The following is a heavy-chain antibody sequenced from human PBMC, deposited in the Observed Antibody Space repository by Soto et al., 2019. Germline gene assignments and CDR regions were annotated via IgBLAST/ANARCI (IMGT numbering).Heavy chain of an antibody. CDR1: GGSISSGDNY. D-gene: IGHD3-9*01. CDR3: ARDLTGTPVY. V-gene: IGHV4-30-4*01. CDR2: IHYSGST. J-gene: IGHJ4*02. Sequence: SETLSLTCTVSGGSISSGDNYWSWIRQPPGKGLEWIGYIHYSGSTYYNSSLKRRVTISLDTSKDQFSLKLSSVTAADTAVYYCARDLTGTPVYWGQGTLVTVSS.